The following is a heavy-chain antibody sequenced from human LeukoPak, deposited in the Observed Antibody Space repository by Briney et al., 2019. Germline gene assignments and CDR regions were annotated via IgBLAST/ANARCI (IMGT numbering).Heavy chain of an antibody. CDR1: GGSISSYY. Sequence: SETLSLTCTVSGGSISSYYWSWIRQPPGKGLEWIGYIYYSGSTYYNPSLKSRVTISVDTSKNQFSLKLSSVTAADTAVYYCARLVRATTVTTKGVFDYWGQGTLVTVSS. J-gene: IGHJ4*02. CDR2: IYYSGST. D-gene: IGHD4-17*01. CDR3: ARLVRATTVTTKGVFDY. V-gene: IGHV4-59*08.